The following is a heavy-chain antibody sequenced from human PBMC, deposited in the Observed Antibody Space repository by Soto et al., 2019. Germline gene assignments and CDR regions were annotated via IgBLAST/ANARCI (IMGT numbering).Heavy chain of an antibody. D-gene: IGHD2-15*01. J-gene: IGHJ6*02. V-gene: IGHV1-8*01. CDR3: AKDDCSICNGPAYNFDMDV. Sequence: ASVKVSCKASGYTFTSYDINWVRQATGQGLEWMGWMNPNSGNTGYAQKFQGRVTMTRNTSISTAYMELSSLRSEDTAVYYCAKDDCSICNGPAYNFDMDVWGQGTTVTVSS. CDR1: GYTFTSYD. CDR2: MNPNSGNT.